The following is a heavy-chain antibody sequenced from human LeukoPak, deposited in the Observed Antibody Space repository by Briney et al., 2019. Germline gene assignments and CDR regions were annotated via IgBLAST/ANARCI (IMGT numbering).Heavy chain of an antibody. V-gene: IGHV3-13*01. CDR1: GVPFSSYD. CDR2: IGVAANT. J-gene: IGHJ4*02. D-gene: IGHD1-26*01. CDR3: ARQNTPHGNFDY. Sequence: GGSLRLSCAASGVPFSSYDMHWVRQATGKGLEWVSAIGVAANTFYSGSVKGRFTISRENAKNSLYLLMSSLRAEDTAVYYCARQNTPHGNFDYWGQGTLVTVSS.